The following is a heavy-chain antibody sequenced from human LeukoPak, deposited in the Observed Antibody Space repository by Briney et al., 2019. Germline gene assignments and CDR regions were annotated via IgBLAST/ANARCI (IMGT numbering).Heavy chain of an antibody. D-gene: IGHD3/OR15-3a*01. Sequence: SVKVSCKASRGTFSSFAISWVRQAPGQGLEWMGGIIPFFGTTNYAQDFQGRVTITTDEPMSTAYMELDSLRSEDTAVYYCAQSLDDDFFQFFQHWGQGTLVTVSS. CDR1: RGTFSSFA. V-gene: IGHV1-69*05. J-gene: IGHJ1*01. CDR3: AQSLDDDFFQFFQH. CDR2: IIPFFGTT.